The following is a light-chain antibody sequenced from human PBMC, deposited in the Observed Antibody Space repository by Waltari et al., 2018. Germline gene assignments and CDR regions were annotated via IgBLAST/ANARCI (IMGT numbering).Light chain of an antibody. CDR3: TSYSDNSASPYV. CDR1: TSDIGGSNH. Sequence: QSALTHPASVSGLPGQSITMSCTGTTSDIGGSNHVSLYQQHPGKAPKVVIYDVNKRPSGVPNRFSASKSGNTASLTISGLQPEDEAEYYCTSYSDNSASPYVFGTGTKVTV. CDR2: DVN. V-gene: IGLV2-14*03. J-gene: IGLJ1*01.